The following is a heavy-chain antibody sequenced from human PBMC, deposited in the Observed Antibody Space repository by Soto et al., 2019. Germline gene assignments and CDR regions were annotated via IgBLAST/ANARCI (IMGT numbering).Heavy chain of an antibody. V-gene: IGHV3-7*01. CDR2: IKQDGSEK. D-gene: IGHD4-17*01. CDR3: ARATPVTTVTPAYGMDV. CDR1: GFTFSSYW. Sequence: PGGSLRLSCAASGFTFSSYWMSWVRQAPGKGLEWVANIKQDGSEKYYVDSVKGRFTISRDNAKSLLYLQMNSMRAEDTAVYYCARATPVTTVTPAYGMDVWGQGTTVPVSS. J-gene: IGHJ6*02.